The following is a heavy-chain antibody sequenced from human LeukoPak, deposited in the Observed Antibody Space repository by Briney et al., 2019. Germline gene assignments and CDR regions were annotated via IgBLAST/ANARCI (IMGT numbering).Heavy chain of an antibody. CDR3: ALTTVTGLRYFDY. J-gene: IGHJ4*02. Sequence: SETLSLTCAVYGGSFSGYYWSWIRQPPAKGLEWIGEINHSGSTNYNPSLKSRVTISVDTSKNQFSLKLSSVTAADTAVYYCALTTVTGLRYFDYWGQGTLVTVSS. D-gene: IGHD4-17*01. CDR1: GGSFSGYY. V-gene: IGHV4-34*01. CDR2: INHSGST.